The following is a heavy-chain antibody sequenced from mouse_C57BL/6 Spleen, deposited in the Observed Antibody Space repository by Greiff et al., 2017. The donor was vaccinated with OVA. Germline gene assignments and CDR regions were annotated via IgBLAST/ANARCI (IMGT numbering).Heavy chain of an antibody. V-gene: IGHV1-55*01. D-gene: IGHD2-10*02. CDR1: GYTFTSYW. J-gene: IGHJ1*03. Sequence: QVQLKESGAELVKPGASVKMSCKASGYTFTSYWITWVKQRPGQGLEWIGDIYPGSGSTNYNEKFKSKATLTVDTSSSTAYMQLSSLTSEDSAVYYCARALDFDVWGTGTTVTVSS. CDR2: IYPGSGST. CDR3: ARALDFDV.